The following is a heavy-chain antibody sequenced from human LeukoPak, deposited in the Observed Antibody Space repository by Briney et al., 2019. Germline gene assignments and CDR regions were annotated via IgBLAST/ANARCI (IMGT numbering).Heavy chain of an antibody. Sequence: GGSLRLSCAASGFTFSTYSMNWVRPAPGKGLEWVSYISSGSTTIYSADSVKGRFTISRDNAKKSLYLQMNSLRDEDTAVYYCARANWNDFDYWGQGTLVTVSS. D-gene: IGHD1-1*01. J-gene: IGHJ4*02. V-gene: IGHV3-48*02. CDR2: ISSGSTTI. CDR1: GFTFSTYS. CDR3: ARANWNDFDY.